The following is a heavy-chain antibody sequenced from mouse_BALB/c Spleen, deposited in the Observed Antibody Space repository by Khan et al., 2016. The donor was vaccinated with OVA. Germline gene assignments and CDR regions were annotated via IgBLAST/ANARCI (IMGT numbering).Heavy chain of an antibody. CDR3: ARDGSRYNYAMDY. CDR2: ISSSGST. J-gene: IGHJ4*01. Sequence: VQLKESGPGLVKPSQSLSLTCTVTGYSITSDYAWNWIRQLPGNKLEWMGYISSSGSTNYNPALKSRISITRDTSKNQFFLQLNSVTTEDTATYYCARDGSRYNYAMDYWGQGTSVTGSS. CDR1: GYSITSDYA. V-gene: IGHV3-2*02. D-gene: IGHD2-3*01.